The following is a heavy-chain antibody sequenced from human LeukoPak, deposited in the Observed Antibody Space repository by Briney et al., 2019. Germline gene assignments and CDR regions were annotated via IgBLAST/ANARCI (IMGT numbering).Heavy chain of an antibody. J-gene: IGHJ4*02. Sequence: SQTLSLTCAISGDSVSSNSAAWNWIRQSPSRGLEWLGRTYYRSKWYYDYAVAVKSRISINPDTSRNQFSLQLSSVTPEDTAVYYCARDPVGGSTIFDYWGQGTLVTVSS. V-gene: IGHV6-1*01. D-gene: IGHD1-26*01. CDR2: TYYRSKWYY. CDR1: GDSVSSNSAA. CDR3: ARDPVGGSTIFDY.